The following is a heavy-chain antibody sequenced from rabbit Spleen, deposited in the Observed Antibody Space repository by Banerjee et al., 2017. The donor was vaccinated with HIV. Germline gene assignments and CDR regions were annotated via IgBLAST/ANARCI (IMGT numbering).Heavy chain of an antibody. CDR3: AKIPGSDYYYGMDL. CDR2: ISTGDGST. V-gene: IGHV1S40*01. J-gene: IGHJ6*01. Sequence: QSLEESGGGLVQPEGSLTLTCTASGFSFSNNYVMCWVRQAPGKGLEWIGCISTGDGSTYYASWAKGRFTISRTSSTTVTLQMTSLTAADTATYFCAKIPGSDYYYGMDLWGPGTLVTVS. CDR1: GFSFSNNYV. D-gene: IGHD8-1*01.